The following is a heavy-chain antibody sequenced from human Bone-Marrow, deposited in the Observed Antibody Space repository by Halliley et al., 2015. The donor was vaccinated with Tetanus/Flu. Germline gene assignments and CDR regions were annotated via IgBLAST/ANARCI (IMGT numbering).Heavy chain of an antibody. J-gene: IGHJ6*02. CDR2: ISSSGSYI. V-gene: IGHV3-21*01. CDR1: GFTFSSYT. D-gene: IGHD2-21*01. Sequence: CAASGFTFSSYTLNWVRQAPGKGLEWVSSISSSGSYIYYADSVNGRFTISRDNAKNSLYLQMNSLRADDTAVYYCARVKTPEGAYFSYYGMDVWGQGTTVTVSS. CDR3: ARVKTPEGAYFSYYGMDV.